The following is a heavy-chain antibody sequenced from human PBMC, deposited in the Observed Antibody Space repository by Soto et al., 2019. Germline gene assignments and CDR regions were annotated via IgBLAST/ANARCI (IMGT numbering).Heavy chain of an antibody. CDR3: AKGIGAVEAYDAFDI. D-gene: IGHD3-16*01. CDR2: ISGSGGST. V-gene: IGHV3-23*01. J-gene: IGHJ3*02. CDR1: GFTFSSYA. Sequence: PGGSLRLSCAASGFTFSSYAISWVRQAPGKGLEWVSAISGSGGSTYYADSVKGRFTISRDNSKNTLYLQMNSLRAEDTAVYYCAKGIGAVEAYDAFDIWGQGTMVTVSS.